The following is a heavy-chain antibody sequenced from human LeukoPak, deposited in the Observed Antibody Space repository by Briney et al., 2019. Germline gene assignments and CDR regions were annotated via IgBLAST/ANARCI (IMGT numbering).Heavy chain of an antibody. Sequence: GGSLRLSCVGSGFSFSSYAMSWVRQAPGKGLEWVSAISGSGGSTYYADSVKGRFTISRDNSKNTLYLQMNSLRAEDTAVYYCAKDRWAAAGGYWGQGTLVTVSS. D-gene: IGHD6-13*01. J-gene: IGHJ4*02. CDR2: ISGSGGST. V-gene: IGHV3-23*01. CDR1: GFSFSSYA. CDR3: AKDRWAAAGGY.